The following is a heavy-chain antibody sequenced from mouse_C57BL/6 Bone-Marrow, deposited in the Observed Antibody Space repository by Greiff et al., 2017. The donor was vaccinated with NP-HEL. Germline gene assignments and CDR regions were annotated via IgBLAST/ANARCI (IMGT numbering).Heavy chain of an antibody. CDR3: ASVGNYGWFAY. D-gene: IGHD2-1*01. J-gene: IGHJ3*01. CDR2: IDPSDSYT. V-gene: IGHV1-69*01. CDR1: GYTFTSYW. Sequence: QVQLQQPGAELVMPGASVKLSCKASGYTFTSYWMHWVKQRPGQGLEWIGEIDPSDSYTNYNQKFKGKSTLTVDKSSSTAYMQLSSLTSEDSAVYYCASVGNYGWFAYWGQGTLVTVSA.